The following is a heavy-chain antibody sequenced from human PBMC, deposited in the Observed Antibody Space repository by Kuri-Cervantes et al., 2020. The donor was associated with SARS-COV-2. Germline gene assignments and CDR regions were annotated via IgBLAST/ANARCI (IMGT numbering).Heavy chain of an antibody. J-gene: IGHJ2*01. V-gene: IGHV3-11*04. CDR2: ISSSSSTI. Sequence: GESLRLSCAASRFTFSDYYMSWIRQAPGKGPEWVSYISSSSSTIYYADSVKGRFTISRDNAKNSLYLQMNSLRDEDTAVYYCARVGPRGTGIAVAGYWYFDLWGRGTLVTVSS. CDR3: ARVGPRGTGIAVAGYWYFDL. D-gene: IGHD6-19*01. CDR1: RFTFSDYY.